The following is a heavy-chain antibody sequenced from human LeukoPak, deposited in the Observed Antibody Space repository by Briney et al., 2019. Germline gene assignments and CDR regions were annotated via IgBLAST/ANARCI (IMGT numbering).Heavy chain of an antibody. V-gene: IGHV3-21*01. CDR2: ISSSSSYI. D-gene: IGHD3-22*01. CDR1: GFSFSSYG. Sequence: GGSLRLSCAASGFSFSSYGMHWVRQAPGKGLEWVASISSSSSYIHYADSVKGRFSISRDNAKNSLYLQMNSLRAEDTAVYYCARDRNYDGSVYYEDDYFDYWGQGTLVTASS. J-gene: IGHJ4*02. CDR3: ARDRNYDGSVYYEDDYFDY.